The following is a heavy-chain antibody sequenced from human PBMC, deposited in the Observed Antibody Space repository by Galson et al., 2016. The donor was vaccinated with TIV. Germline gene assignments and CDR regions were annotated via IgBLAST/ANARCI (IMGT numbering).Heavy chain of an antibody. CDR2: IFYTGNA. CDR1: GDSISNYY. V-gene: IGHV4-59*01. CDR3: ARQSRGATDY. J-gene: IGHJ4*02. Sequence: ETLSLTCNVSGDSISNYYWSWLRQPPGKALQWIGYIFYTGNADYNPSLRSRVSMSIDAHNNQFSLRLTSVTAAGTAGDYCARQSRGATDYWGQGTLVTVSS. D-gene: IGHD1-26*01.